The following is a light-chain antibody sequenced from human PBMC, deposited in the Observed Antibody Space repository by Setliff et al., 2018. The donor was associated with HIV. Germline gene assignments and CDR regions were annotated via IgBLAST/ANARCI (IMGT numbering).Light chain of an antibody. Sequence: QSVLTQPTSVSGSPGQSITISCTGTSSDVGAYNYVSRYQQYPGKAPKVMIYEVTKRPSGVSNRFSGSKSGNTASLTISGLQAEDESDYYCCSYAGGNTYVFGSGTKVTVL. V-gene: IGLV2-23*02. CDR3: CSYAGGNTYV. J-gene: IGLJ1*01. CDR1: SSDVGAYNY. CDR2: EVT.